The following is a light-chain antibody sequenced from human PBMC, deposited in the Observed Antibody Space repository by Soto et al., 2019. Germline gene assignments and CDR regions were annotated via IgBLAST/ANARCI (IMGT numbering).Light chain of an antibody. CDR2: TTS. CDR1: QDIEND. CDR3: QQYNSYSWT. V-gene: IGKV1-17*01. J-gene: IGKJ1*01. Sequence: DIQMTQSPSSLSASVGDRVTITCRASQDIENDLGWYQQRPGKAPRRLIYTTSTLHSGVPSRFSGSGSGTEFTLTISRLQPEDFATYYCQQYNSYSWTFGQGTKVEIK.